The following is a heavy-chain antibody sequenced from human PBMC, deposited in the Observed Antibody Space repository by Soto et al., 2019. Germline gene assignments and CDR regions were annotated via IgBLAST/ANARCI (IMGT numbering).Heavy chain of an antibody. CDR3: ARSPYYYGMDV. Sequence: VGSLRFSCAASGFTFSTYWMSWVRQAPGEGLVLVSRINSDGSTTAYADSVRGRFTVSRNNAKNTLYLQMNSLRAEDTAVYYCARSPYYYGMDVWGQGTTVTVSS. V-gene: IGHV3-74*01. CDR1: GFTFSTYW. J-gene: IGHJ6*02. CDR2: INSDGSTT.